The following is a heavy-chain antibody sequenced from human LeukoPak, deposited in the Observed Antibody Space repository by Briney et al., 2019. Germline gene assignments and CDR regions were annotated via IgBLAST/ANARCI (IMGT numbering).Heavy chain of an antibody. CDR2: ISGSGGST. Sequence: PGGSLRLSCAASGLTFSSHWMHWVRQAPGKGLEWVSAISGSGGSTYYADSVKGRFTISRDNSKNTLYLQMNSLRAEDTAVYYCAKDLSYTAMARFDYWGQGTLVTVSS. CDR1: GLTFSSHW. CDR3: AKDLSYTAMARFDY. J-gene: IGHJ4*02. D-gene: IGHD5-18*01. V-gene: IGHV3-23*01.